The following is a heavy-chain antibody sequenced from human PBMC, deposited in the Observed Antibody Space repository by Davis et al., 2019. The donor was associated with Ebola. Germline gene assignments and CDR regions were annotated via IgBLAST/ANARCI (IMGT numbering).Heavy chain of an antibody. CDR2: INPTGGTT. D-gene: IGHD4-17*01. Sequence: ASVKVSCKASAYTFNSYYVHWVRQAPGQGLEWMGIINPTGGTTAYAQKFQGRVTMTRETSTSTAYMELSSLRSEDTAVYYCASGVTVTGGYWGQGTLVTVSS. J-gene: IGHJ4*02. CDR3: ASGVTVTGGY. CDR1: AYTFNSYY. V-gene: IGHV1-46*02.